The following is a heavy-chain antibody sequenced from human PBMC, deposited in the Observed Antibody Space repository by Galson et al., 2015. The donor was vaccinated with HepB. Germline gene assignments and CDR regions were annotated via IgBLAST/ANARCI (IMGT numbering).Heavy chain of an antibody. D-gene: IGHD4-17*01. CDR1: GYTFTSYG. CDR3: ARVRDRLYGDYESEDYYYGMDV. CDR2: ISAYNGNT. J-gene: IGHJ6*02. Sequence: SVKVSCKASGYTFTSYGISWVRQAPGQGLEWMGWISAYNGNTNYAQKLQGRVAMTTDTSTSTAYMELRSLRSDDTAVYYCARVRDRLYGDYESEDYYYGMDVWGQGTTVTVSS. V-gene: IGHV1-18*01.